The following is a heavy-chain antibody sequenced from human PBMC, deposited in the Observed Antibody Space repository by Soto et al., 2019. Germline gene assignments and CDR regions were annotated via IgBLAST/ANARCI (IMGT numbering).Heavy chain of an antibody. CDR1: GFTFSNAW. J-gene: IGHJ4*02. D-gene: IGHD3-10*01. Sequence: PGGSLRLSCAASGFTFSNAWMNWVRQAPGKGLEWVGRIKSKTDGGTTDYAAPVKGRFTISRDDSKNTLYLQMNSLKTEDTAVYYCTTAGSLLWFGESPGSDFDYWGQGTLVTVSS. CDR2: IKSKTDGGTT. V-gene: IGHV3-15*07. CDR3: TTAGSLLWFGESPGSDFDY.